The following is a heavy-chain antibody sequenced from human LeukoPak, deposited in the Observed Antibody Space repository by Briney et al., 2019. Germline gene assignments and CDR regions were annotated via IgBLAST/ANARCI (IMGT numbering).Heavy chain of an antibody. J-gene: IGHJ4*02. CDR2: IKTDGSQI. Sequence: GGSLRLSCVASGFTFSNYWMTWVRQAPGKGLEWVANIKTDGSQIYHVDSVKGRFTISRDNAKNSLYLQMNGLRAEDTAVYYCARDLNWETYWGQGTLVSVSS. D-gene: IGHD7-27*01. CDR3: ARDLNWETY. V-gene: IGHV3-7*01. CDR1: GFTFSNYW.